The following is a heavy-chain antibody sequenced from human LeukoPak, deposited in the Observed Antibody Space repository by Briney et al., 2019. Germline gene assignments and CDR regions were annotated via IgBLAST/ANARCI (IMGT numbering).Heavy chain of an antibody. CDR2: ISHTSDHI. V-gene: IGHV3-21*01. J-gene: IGHJ3*01. CDR3: ARRVALVTAIYAAFDL. Sequence: GGSLRLSCAASGFTFDSYTLNWVRQAPGKGLEWVSSISHTSDHIYYVDSVRGRFTISRDNAKNLLSLEMNSLIADDTAVYYCARRVALVTAIYAAFDLWGRGTVVSVSS. CDR1: GFTFDSYT. D-gene: IGHD2-21*02.